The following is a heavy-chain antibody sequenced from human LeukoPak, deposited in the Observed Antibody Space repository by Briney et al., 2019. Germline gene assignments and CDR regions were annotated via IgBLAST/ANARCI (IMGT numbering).Heavy chain of an antibody. CDR1: GFTFSIYT. V-gene: IGHV3-21*01. CDR3: ARDYGGSSPFDY. Sequence: GGSLRLSCAASGFTFSIYTMNWVRQAPGKGLEWVSSISSSSSYIYYADSVKGRFTISRDNAKNSLNLQMNSLRAEDTAVYYCARDYGGSSPFDYWGQGTLVTVSS. CDR2: ISSSSSYI. J-gene: IGHJ4*02. D-gene: IGHD4-23*01.